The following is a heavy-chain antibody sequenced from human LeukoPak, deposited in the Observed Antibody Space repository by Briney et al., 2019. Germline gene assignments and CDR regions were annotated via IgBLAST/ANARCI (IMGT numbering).Heavy chain of an antibody. J-gene: IGHJ3*02. V-gene: IGHV3-30*03. Sequence: GGSLRLSCAASGFTFSSYGMHWVRQAPGKGLEWVAVISYDGVNKYYSDSVKGRFTISRDNSKTTLYLQMNSLRAEDTAVYYCARDYAYAFDIWGQGTMVTVSS. CDR3: ARDYAYAFDI. CDR2: ISYDGVNK. D-gene: IGHD3-16*01. CDR1: GFTFSSYG.